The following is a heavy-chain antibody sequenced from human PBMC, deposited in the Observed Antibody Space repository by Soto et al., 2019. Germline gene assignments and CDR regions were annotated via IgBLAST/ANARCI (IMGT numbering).Heavy chain of an antibody. Sequence: GESLKISCKGSGYSFTSYWIGWVRQMPGKGLEWMGIIYPGDSDTRYSPSFQGQVTISADKSISTAYLQWSSLKASDPAMYYCARRNGYCSGGSCFNMMDVWGQGTTVTVSS. V-gene: IGHV5-51*01. CDR2: IYPGDSDT. CDR3: ARRNGYCSGGSCFNMMDV. D-gene: IGHD2-15*01. J-gene: IGHJ6*02. CDR1: GYSFTSYW.